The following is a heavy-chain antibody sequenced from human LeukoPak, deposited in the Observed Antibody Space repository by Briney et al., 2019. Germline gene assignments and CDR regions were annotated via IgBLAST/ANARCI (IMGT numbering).Heavy chain of an antibody. CDR1: VFSFSIHW. D-gene: IGHD6-19*01. CDR2: INPDGSEK. V-gene: IGHV3-7*03. J-gene: IGHJ4*02. Sequence: PGGSLRLSCAASVFSFSIHWMIWVRQAPGKGLEWVATINPDGSEKRYVDSVKGRFTISRDNGKNSLYLQMSSLRAEDTAVYYCVRDDRGIAVGSRDHGAQGTLVTVSS. CDR3: VRDDRGIAVGSRDH.